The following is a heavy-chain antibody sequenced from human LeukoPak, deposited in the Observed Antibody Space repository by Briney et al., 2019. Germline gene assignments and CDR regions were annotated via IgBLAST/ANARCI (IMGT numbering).Heavy chain of an antibody. V-gene: IGHV4-34*01. CDR3: ARDSDDILTGYSLFDY. D-gene: IGHD3-9*01. J-gene: IGHJ4*02. Sequence: SETLSLTCAVYGGSFSGYYWSWIRQPPGKGLEWIGEINHSGSTNYNPSLKSRVTISVDTSKNQFSLKLSSVTAADTAVYYCARDSDDILTGYSLFDYWGQGTLVTVSS. CDR2: INHSGST. CDR1: GGSFSGYY.